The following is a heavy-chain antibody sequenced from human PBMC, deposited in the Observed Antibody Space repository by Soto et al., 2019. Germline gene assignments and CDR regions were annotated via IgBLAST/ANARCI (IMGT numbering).Heavy chain of an antibody. V-gene: IGHV3-30-3*01. CDR2: ISYDGSNK. J-gene: IGHJ4*02. Sequence: QVQLVESGGGVVQPGRSLRLSCAASGFAFSSYAMHWVRQAPGKGLEWVAVISYDGSNKYYADSVKGRFTISRDNSKNTLYLQMNSLRAEDTAVYYCARDRVETTVTTLIGHKALHRYRFDYWGQGTLVTVSS. CDR3: ARDRVETTVTTLIGHKALHRYRFDY. CDR1: GFAFSSYA. D-gene: IGHD4-17*01.